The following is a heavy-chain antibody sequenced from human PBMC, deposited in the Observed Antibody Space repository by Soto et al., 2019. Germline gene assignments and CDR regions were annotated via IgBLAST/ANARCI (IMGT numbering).Heavy chain of an antibody. J-gene: IGHJ4*02. D-gene: IGHD2-8*01. V-gene: IGHV1-3*01. Sequence: ASVKVSCKASGYTFTSYAMHWVRQAPGQRLEWMGWINAGNGNTKYSQKFQGRVTITRDTSASTAYMELSSLRSEDTAVYYCARAIVLMVYADFDYWGQGTLVTVSS. CDR3: ARAIVLMVYADFDY. CDR2: INAGNGNT. CDR1: GYTFTSYA.